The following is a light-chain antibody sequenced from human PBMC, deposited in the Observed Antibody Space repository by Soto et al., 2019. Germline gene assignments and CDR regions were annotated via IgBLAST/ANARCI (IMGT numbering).Light chain of an antibody. CDR1: SSDVGGYNY. J-gene: IGLJ1*01. V-gene: IGLV2-14*01. Sequence: QSALTEPASVSGSPGQSITISCTGTSSDVGGYNYVSWYQQHPGKAPKLMIYEVSNRPSGVSNRFSCSKSGNTASLTISGLQAEDEAAYYCSSYTSSSTLVFGTGTKLTFL. CDR2: EVS. CDR3: SSYTSSSTLV.